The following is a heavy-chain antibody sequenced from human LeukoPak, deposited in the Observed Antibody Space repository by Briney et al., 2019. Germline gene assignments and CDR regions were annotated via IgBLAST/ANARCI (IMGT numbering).Heavy chain of an antibody. V-gene: IGHV3-74*01. CDR3: ARVITYYDFWSGYYSPGDFDY. J-gene: IGHJ4*02. Sequence: PGGSLRLSCAASGFTFSSYWMNWVRQAPGKGLVWVSRIKNDGSSANYADSVKGRFTISRDNARSTLYLQMNSLRAEDTAVYYCARVITYYDFWSGYYSPGDFDYWGQGTLVTVSS. CDR2: IKNDGSSA. CDR1: GFTFSSYW. D-gene: IGHD3-3*01.